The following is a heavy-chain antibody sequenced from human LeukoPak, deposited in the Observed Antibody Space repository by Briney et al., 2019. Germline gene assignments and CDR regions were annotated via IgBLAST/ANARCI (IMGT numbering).Heavy chain of an antibody. CDR3: AKGLPEAYYYDSSGYYPFDY. D-gene: IGHD3-22*01. Sequence: GGSLRLSCAASGFTFSGSALHWVRQASGKGLEWVGRIRSTANGYATAYAASVKGRFTISRDDSKNTAYLQMDSLRTEDTAVYYCAKGLPEAYYYDSSGYYPFDYWGQGTLVSVSS. V-gene: IGHV3-73*01. CDR2: IRSTANGYAT. CDR1: GFTFSGSA. J-gene: IGHJ4*02.